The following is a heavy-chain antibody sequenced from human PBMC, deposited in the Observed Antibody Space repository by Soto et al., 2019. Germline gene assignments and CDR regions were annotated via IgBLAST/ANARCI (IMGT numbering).Heavy chain of an antibody. D-gene: IGHD5-12*01. CDR1: GFTFSSHG. J-gene: IGHJ4*02. CDR3: ARDDVYDANGLEE. V-gene: IGHV3-33*01. Sequence: QLQLVESGGGVIQPGRSLRLSCAASGFTFSSHGMHWVRQAPGKGLEWVAVIGRDGSNTFYTDSVKGRFTISRDNSDNTLYLQMNSLRVEDPAVYYCARDDVYDANGLEEWGQGTLVTVSA. CDR2: IGRDGSNT.